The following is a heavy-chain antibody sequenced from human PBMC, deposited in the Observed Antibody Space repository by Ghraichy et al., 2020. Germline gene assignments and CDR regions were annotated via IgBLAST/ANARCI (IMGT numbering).Heavy chain of an antibody. CDR1: GFTFDDYT. CDR3: AKASYSSGWYDY. Sequence: LSLTCAASGFTFDDYTMHWVRQAPGKGLEWVSLISCDGGSTYYADSVKGRFTISRDNSKNSLYLQMNSLRTEDTALYYCAKASYSSGWYDYWGQGTLVTVSS. CDR2: ISCDGGST. J-gene: IGHJ4*02. D-gene: IGHD6-19*01. V-gene: IGHV3-43*01.